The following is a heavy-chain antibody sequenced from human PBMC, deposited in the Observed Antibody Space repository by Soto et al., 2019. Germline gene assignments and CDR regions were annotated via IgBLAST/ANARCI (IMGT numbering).Heavy chain of an antibody. V-gene: IGHV1-69*01. CDR2: IVPVFGTT. D-gene: IGHD6-19*01. J-gene: IGHJ5*02. Sequence: QVRLVQSGSEVRKPGSSVKVSCKASGGTFSSFPISWVRQAPGQGLEWMGGIVPVFGTTIYAQKLQGRVTITADESTNTAFMELSGLRSEDTAIYYCARHIAVSSGWFDPWGQGTLVTVSS. CDR3: ARHIAVSSGWFDP. CDR1: GGTFSSFP.